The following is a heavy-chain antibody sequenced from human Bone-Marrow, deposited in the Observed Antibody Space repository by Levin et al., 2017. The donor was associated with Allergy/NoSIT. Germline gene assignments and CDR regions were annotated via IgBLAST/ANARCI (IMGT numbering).Heavy chain of an antibody. CDR2: IYYSGST. CDR3: ARARFQYDSTNYYYYGMDV. V-gene: IGHV4-31*03. D-gene: IGHD3-22*01. Sequence: SETLSLTCTVSGGSISSGGYYWSWIRQHPGKGLEWIGYIYYSGSTYYNPSLKSRVTISVDTSKNQFSLKLSSVTAADTAVYYCARARFQYDSTNYYYYGMDVWGQGTTVTVSS. J-gene: IGHJ6*02. CDR1: GGSISSGGYY.